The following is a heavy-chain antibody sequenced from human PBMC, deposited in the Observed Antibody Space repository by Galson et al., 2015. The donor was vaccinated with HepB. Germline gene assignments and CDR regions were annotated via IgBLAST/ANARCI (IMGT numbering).Heavy chain of an antibody. CDR2: ISDDGNNK. V-gene: IGHV3-30-3*01. CDR3: ARDMGGDYGGNSGAFDI. Sequence: SLRLSCAASGFTFSSYTTHWVRQAPGKGLEWVAVISDDGNNKYYADSVKGRFTISRDNSKNTLYLQMNSLRAEDTAVYYCARDMGGDYGGNSGAFDIWGQGTMVTVSS. D-gene: IGHD4-23*01. CDR1: GFTFSSYT. J-gene: IGHJ3*02.